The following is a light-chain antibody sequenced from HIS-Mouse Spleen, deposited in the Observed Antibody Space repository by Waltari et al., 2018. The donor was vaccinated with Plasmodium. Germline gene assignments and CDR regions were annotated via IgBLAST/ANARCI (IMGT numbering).Light chain of an antibody. CDR2: YKSDSEK. Sequence: QAVLTQPYSLSASPGASASLTCTLRSGINVGTYRIDWDQKKPGSPRQYLLSYKSDSEKQQGSCGPILFSVSLSSSATAGILLISVLQSGLEADYYCMIWHSSAWVFGGGTKLPVL. V-gene: IGLV5-45*03. J-gene: IGLJ3*02. CDR1: SGINVGTYR. CDR3: MIWHSSAWV.